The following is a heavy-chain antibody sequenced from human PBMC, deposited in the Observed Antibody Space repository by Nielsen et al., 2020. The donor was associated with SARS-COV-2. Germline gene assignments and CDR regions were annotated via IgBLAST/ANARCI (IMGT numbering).Heavy chain of an antibody. D-gene: IGHD2-2*01. J-gene: IGHJ5*02. CDR2: IYYSGDT. Sequence: SETLSLTCSVSGGSISGYYWSWIRQPPGKGLEWIGYIYYSGDTNYNPSLKSRVTISVDTSKNQFSLKLSSVTAADTAVYYCAREFGVPASLDPWGQGTLVTVSS. V-gene: IGHV4-59*01. CDR1: GGSISGYY. CDR3: AREFGVPASLDP.